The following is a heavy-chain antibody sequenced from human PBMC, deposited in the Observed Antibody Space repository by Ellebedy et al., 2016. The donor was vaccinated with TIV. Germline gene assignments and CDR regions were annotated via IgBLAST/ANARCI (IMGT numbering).Heavy chain of an antibody. D-gene: IGHD1-26*01. CDR3: ARDQASVGATPGLPSDY. Sequence: GGSLRLXCETSGFTFNVYAMSGVRKAPGKGLEWVSSISGSGDSTYYADSVKGRFTISSDHSKSTLYPQMNSLRSEDTAVYYCARDQASVGATPGLPSDYWGQGTLVTVSS. CDR2: ISGSGDST. V-gene: IGHV3-23*01. CDR1: GFTFNVYA. J-gene: IGHJ4*02.